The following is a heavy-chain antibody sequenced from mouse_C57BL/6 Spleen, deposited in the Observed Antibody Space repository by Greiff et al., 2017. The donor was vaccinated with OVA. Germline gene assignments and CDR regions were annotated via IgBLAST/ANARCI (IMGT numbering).Heavy chain of an antibody. D-gene: IGHD1-1*01. CDR1: GFSLTSYA. Sequence: VKLMESGPGLVAPSQSLSITCTVSGFSLTSYAISWVRQPPGKGLEWLGVIWTGGGTNYNSALKSRLSISKDNSKSQVFLKMNSLRTDDTARYYCARNSYYGSSYWYFDVWGTGTTVTVSS. J-gene: IGHJ1*03. CDR2: IWTGGGT. V-gene: IGHV2-9-1*01. CDR3: ARNSYYGSSYWYFDV.